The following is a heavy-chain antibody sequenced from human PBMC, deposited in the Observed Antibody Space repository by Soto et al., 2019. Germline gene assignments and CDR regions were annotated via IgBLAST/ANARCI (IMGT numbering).Heavy chain of an antibody. CDR2: IYSGGST. Sequence: PGGSLRLSCAASGFTVSSNYMSWVRQAPGKGLEWVSVIYSGGSTYYADSVKGRFTISRDNSKNTLYLQMNSLRAEDTAVYYCARDGNIVVVPAATNFDYWGQGTLVTVSS. V-gene: IGHV3-53*01. CDR1: GFTVSSNY. D-gene: IGHD2-2*01. J-gene: IGHJ4*02. CDR3: ARDGNIVVVPAATNFDY.